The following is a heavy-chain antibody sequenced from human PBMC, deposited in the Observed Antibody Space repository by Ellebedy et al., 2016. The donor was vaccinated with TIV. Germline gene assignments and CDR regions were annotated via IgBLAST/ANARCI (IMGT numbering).Heavy chain of an antibody. CDR3: ARSSLGRLRFDY. CDR2: IYYSGST. J-gene: IGHJ4*02. Sequence: GSLRLSCTVSGGSVSSGSYYWSWIRQPPGKGLEYIGYIYYSGSTNYNPSLKSRVTISVDTSKNQFSLKLSSVTAADTAVYYCARSSLGRLRFDYWGQGTLVTVSS. CDR1: GGSVSSGSYY. V-gene: IGHV4-61*01. D-gene: IGHD5-12*01.